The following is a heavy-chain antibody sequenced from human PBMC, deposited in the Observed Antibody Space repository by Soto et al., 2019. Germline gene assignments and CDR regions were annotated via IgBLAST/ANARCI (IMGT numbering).Heavy chain of an antibody. CDR2: IYYSGST. V-gene: IGHV4-31*03. CDR1: GGSFSSGGYY. D-gene: IGHD2-8*02. J-gene: IGHJ4*02. CDR3: ARATSFPGHHGY. Sequence: QLQLQESGPGLVKPSQTLSLACTVSGGSFSSGGYYWSWIRQLPGKGLEWIGYIYYSGSTYYNPSLKRRFTISLDTSKNQFPLKLSSVTAADTAVYYCARATSFPGHHGYWGQGTLVTVSS.